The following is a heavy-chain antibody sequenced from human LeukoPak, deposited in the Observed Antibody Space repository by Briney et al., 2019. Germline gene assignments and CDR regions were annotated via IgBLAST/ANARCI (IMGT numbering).Heavy chain of an antibody. CDR1: GFTVSSNY. D-gene: IGHD6-19*01. Sequence: GGSLRLSCAASGFTVSSNYMTWVRQAPGKGLEWVSIIYSGSSTYYADSVNGRFTISRDNSKNTLYLQMNSLRVEDTAVYYCARVQQWLGPKDVWGQGTTVTVSS. J-gene: IGHJ6*02. CDR3: ARVQQWLGPKDV. CDR2: IYSGSST. V-gene: IGHV3-66*02.